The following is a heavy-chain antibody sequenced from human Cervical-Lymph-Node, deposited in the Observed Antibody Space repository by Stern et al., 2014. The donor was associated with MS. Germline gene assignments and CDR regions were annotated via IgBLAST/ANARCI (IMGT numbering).Heavy chain of an antibody. CDR3: ASRGTPFDVTSINEY. CDR2: ISHNGATT. J-gene: IGHJ4*02. CDR1: GFTFSSFA. D-gene: IGHD1-1*01. Sequence: VQLVESGGGVVQPGRSLRLSCAASGFTFSSFAMHWVRQAPGKGLEWEAVISHNGATTYYADSVKGRFTISRDNSKDTVFLQMNSLRPEDTAVYYCASRGTPFDVTSINEYWGQGTLVTVSS. V-gene: IGHV3-30-3*01.